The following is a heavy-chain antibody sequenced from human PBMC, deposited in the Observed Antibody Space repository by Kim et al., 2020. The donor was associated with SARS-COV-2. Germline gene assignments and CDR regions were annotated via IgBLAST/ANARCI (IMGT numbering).Heavy chain of an antibody. V-gene: IGHV3-33*01. D-gene: IGHD6-13*01. J-gene: IGHJ4*02. CDR3: ASSSSWYFDY. CDR2: I. Sequence: IYSADSVKGRFTISQDHSKNTLYLQVNSLRAEDTAVYYCASSSSWYFDYWGQGTLVTVSS.